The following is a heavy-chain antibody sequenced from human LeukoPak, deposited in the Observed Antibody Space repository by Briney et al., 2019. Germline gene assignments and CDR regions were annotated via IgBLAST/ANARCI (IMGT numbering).Heavy chain of an antibody. CDR3: ARGRSRVGKYYYYGMDV. CDR2: INHSGST. D-gene: IGHD7-27*01. J-gene: IGHJ6*02. CDR1: GGSFSGYY. V-gene: IGHV4-34*01. Sequence: SETLSLTCAVYGGSFSGYYWSWIRQPPGKGLEWIGEINHSGSTNYNPSLKSRVTISVDTSKNQSSLKLSSVTAADTAVYYCARGRSRVGKYYYYGMDVWGQGTTVTVSS.